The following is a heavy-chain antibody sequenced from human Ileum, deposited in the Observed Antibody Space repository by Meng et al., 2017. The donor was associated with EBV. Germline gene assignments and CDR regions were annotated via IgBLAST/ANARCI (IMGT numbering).Heavy chain of an antibody. CDR1: GYTFSYFG. D-gene: IGHD6-19*01. V-gene: IGHV1-18*01. CDR2: ISGYNGNT. Sequence: QSRTEVKKPGESVKVSCEASGYTFSYFGMSWVRQAPGQGIEWMGWISGYNGNTNYAQKLQGRVTMTTETSTSTAYMELRSLRSEDTAVYYCARRSGWYWGQGTLVTVSS. CDR3: ARRSGWY. J-gene: IGHJ4*02.